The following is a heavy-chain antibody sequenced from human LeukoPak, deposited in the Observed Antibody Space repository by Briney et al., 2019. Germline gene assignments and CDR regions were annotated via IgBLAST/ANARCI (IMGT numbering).Heavy chain of an antibody. V-gene: IGHV4-39*07. CDR3: ARARGSSSWYGSYYYYGMDV. CDR1: GGSISSSSYY. Sequence: SETLSLTCTVSGGSISSSSYYWGWIRQPPGKGLEWIGSIYYSGSTYYNPSLKSRVTISVDTSKNQFSLKLSSVTAADTAVYYCARARGSSSWYGSYYYYGMDVWGQGTTVTVSS. D-gene: IGHD6-13*01. J-gene: IGHJ6*02. CDR2: IYYSGST.